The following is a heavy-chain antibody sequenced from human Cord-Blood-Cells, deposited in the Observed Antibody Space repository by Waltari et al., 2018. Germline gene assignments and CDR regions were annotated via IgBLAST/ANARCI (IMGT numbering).Heavy chain of an antibody. V-gene: IGHV3-33*01. CDR3: ARDRGIAVAGTYFDY. CDR1: GFTFSSYG. D-gene: IGHD6-19*01. Sequence: QVQLVESGGGVVQPGRSLRLSCAASGFTFSSYGMHWVRQASGTGLEWVAVIWCDGSNKYYADSRKCRFTISRDNSKNPLYLQMNSLRAEDTAVYYCARDRGIAVAGTYFDYWGQGTLVTVSS. CDR2: IWCDGSNK. J-gene: IGHJ4*02.